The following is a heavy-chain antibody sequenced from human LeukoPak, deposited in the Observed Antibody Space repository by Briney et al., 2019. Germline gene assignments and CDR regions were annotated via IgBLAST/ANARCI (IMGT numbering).Heavy chain of an antibody. Sequence: SETLSLTCTVSGDSISSSDYYWGWIRQPPGKGLEWIGRIYFSGNIYYNPSLKSRVIMSVDTSKNQFSLKLTSVTAADTAVYYCARHYYDRSGQPYCFDSWGQGTLVTVSS. J-gene: IGHJ4*02. CDR2: IYFSGNI. CDR1: GDSISSSDYY. CDR3: ARHYYDRSGQPYCFDS. V-gene: IGHV4-39*01. D-gene: IGHD3-22*01.